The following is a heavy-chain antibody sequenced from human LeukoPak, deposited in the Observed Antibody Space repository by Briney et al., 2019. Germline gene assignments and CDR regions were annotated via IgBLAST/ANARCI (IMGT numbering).Heavy chain of an antibody. Sequence: GGSLRLSCAASGFTFSSYCMSWVRQAPGKGLEWVANMKQDGSEKYYVDSVKGRFTISRDNAKNSLYLQMNSLRAEDTAVYYCARESYDFWSGNVDYWGQGTLVTVSS. J-gene: IGHJ4*02. CDR3: ARESYDFWSGNVDY. D-gene: IGHD3-3*01. CDR2: MKQDGSEK. V-gene: IGHV3-7*01. CDR1: GFTFSSYC.